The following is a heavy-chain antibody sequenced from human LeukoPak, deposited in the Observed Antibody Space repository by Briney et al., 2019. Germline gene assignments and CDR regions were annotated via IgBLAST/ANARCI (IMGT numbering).Heavy chain of an antibody. D-gene: IGHD3-16*02. CDR1: GGSFSGYY. V-gene: IGHV4-34*01. CDR2: INHSGST. CDR3: ARGRRSGLYRSYYYYYGMDV. Sequence: PSETLSLTCAVYGGSFSGYYWSWIRQPPGKGLEWIGEINHSGSTNYNPSLKSRVTISVDTSKNQFSLKLSSVTAADTAVYYCARGRRSGLYRSYYYYYGMDVWGQGTTVTVSS. J-gene: IGHJ6*02.